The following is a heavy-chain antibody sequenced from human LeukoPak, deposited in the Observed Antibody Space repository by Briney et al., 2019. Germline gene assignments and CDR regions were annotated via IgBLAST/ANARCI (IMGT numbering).Heavy chain of an antibody. CDR1: GFAFSGYS. CDR2: ISTTGTSI. J-gene: IGHJ4*02. CDR3: ARGVGATHFDC. D-gene: IGHD1-26*01. V-gene: IGHV3-21*06. Sequence: PGGSLRLSCAASGFAFSGYSMNWVRQAPGRGPEWVSLISTTGTSIYYADSVRGRFTISRDNAKNSLYLQMNSLRAEDTAVYYCARGVGATHFDCWGQGTLVTVST.